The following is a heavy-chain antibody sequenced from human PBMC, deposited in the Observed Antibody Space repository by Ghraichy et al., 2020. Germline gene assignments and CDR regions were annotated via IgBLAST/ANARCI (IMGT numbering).Heavy chain of an antibody. D-gene: IGHD5-24*01. CDR2: INPSGGRT. Sequence: MGSINPSGGRTYYAQKFQGRVTITRDTSTSTFSMDLSSLSSEYTAIYYCARPEGYNPPVDAFEILGQGTVVTVSS. CDR3: ARPEGYNPPVDAFEI. V-gene: IGHV1-46*01. J-gene: IGHJ3*02.